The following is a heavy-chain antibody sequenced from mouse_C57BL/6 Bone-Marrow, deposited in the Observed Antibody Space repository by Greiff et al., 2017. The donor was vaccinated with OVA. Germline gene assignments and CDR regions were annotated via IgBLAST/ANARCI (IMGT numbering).Heavy chain of an antibody. D-gene: IGHD2-1*01. V-gene: IGHV1-55*01. CDR1: GYTFTSYW. CDR2: IYPGSGST. J-gene: IGHJ3*01. CDR3: LIYYGNSFAY. Sequence: QVQLQQSGAELVKPGASVKMSCKASGYTFTSYWITWLKQRPGQGLEWIGDIYPGSGSTNYNEKFKSKATLTVDTSSSTAYMQLSSLTSEDSAVYYCLIYYGNSFAYWGQGTLVTVSA.